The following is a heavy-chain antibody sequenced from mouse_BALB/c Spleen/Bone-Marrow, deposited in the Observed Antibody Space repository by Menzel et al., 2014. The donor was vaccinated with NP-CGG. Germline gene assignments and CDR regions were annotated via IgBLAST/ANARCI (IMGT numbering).Heavy chain of an antibody. D-gene: IGHD1-1*01. CDR1: GDSITSGY. J-gene: IGHJ4*01. V-gene: IGHV3-8*02. CDR2: ISYSGST. CDR3: ASYYYGSSYAMDY. Sequence: EVKLVESGPSLVKPSQTLSHSCSVTGDSITSGYWNWIRKFPGNKLEYMGYISYSGSTYYNPSLQSRITITRDTSNNQYYLQLNSVTTEDTATYYCASYYYGSSYAMDYWGQGTSVTVSS.